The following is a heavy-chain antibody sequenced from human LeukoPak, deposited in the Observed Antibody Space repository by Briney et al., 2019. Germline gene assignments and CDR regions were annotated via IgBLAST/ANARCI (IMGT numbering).Heavy chain of an antibody. CDR3: ASRYCSSTSLHYYYGMDV. V-gene: IGHV1-69*13. CDR1: GGTFSSYA. D-gene: IGHD2-2*01. CDR2: IIPIFGTA. Sequence: ASVTVSCTASGGTFSSYAISWVRQAPGQGLEWMGGIIPIFGTANYAQKFQGRVTITADESTSTAYMELSSLRSEDTAVYYCASRYCSSTSLHYYYGMDVWGQGTTVTVSS. J-gene: IGHJ6*02.